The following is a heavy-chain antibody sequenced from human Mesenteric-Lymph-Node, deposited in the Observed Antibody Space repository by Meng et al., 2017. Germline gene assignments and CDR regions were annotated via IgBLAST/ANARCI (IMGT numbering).Heavy chain of an antibody. CDR2: ISWNGDTP. V-gene: IGHV3-9*01. CDR3: AKDMLGGVFDQWGYFDS. CDR1: GFTFNDYA. D-gene: IGHD3-16*02. J-gene: IGHJ4*02. Sequence: SLKISCVASGFTFNDYAMHWVRQAPGKGLEWVSGISWNGDTPIYADSVRGRFSISRDNAKNSLNLQMDSLRPDDTGVYFCAKDMLGGVFDQWGYFDSWGQGALVTVSS.